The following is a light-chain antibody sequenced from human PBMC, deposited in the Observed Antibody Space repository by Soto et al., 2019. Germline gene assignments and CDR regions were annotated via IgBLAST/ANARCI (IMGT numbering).Light chain of an antibody. Sequence: DIQMTQSPSSLSASVRDRVTIACQSRHDVSRNLNWFQQKPGEAPKLLIYDASNLERGVPSRFSASGSGTDFTFAISSLQPEDVATYYCQQYNSMLSFGGGTEIELK. J-gene: IGKJ4*01. CDR3: QQYNSMLS. V-gene: IGKV1-33*01. CDR1: HDVSRN. CDR2: DAS.